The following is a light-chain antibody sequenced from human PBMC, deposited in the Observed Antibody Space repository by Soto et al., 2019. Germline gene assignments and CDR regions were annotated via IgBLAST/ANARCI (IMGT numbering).Light chain of an antibody. CDR2: DAS. V-gene: IGKV3-11*01. CDR3: HQRSNWLWT. J-gene: IGKJ1*01. CDR1: QSVSSY. Sequence: EIVLTQSPATLSLSPGERATLSCRASQSVSSYLAWYQQKPGQAPRLLIYDASNRATGIPARFSGSGSGTEFTLTISILEPEDFAVYYCHQRSNWLWTFGQGTKVEIK.